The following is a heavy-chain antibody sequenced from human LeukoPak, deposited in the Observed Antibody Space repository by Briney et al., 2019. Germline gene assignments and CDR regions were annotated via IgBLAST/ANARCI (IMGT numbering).Heavy chain of an antibody. CDR3: ATGRAWLFENYYYGMDV. CDR2: FDPEDGET. Sequence: ASVKVSCKVSGYTLTELSMHWVRQAPGKGLEWMGGFDPEDGETIYAQKFQGRVTMTEDTSTDTAYMELSSLRSEDTAVYYCATGRAWLFENYYYGMDVWGQGTTVTVSS. V-gene: IGHV1-24*01. J-gene: IGHJ6*02. CDR1: GYTLTELS. D-gene: IGHD3-9*01.